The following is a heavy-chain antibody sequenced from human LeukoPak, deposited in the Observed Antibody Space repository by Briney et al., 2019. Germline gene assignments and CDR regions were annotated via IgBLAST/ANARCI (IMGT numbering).Heavy chain of an antibody. V-gene: IGHV4-59*08. CDR3: ARHLGTSYYYYYGMDV. CDR1: GGSISGYY. CDR2: IYYSGST. J-gene: IGHJ6*02. Sequence: PSETLSLTCTVSGGSISGYYWSWIRQPPGKGLEWIGYIYYSGSTNYNPSLKSRVTISVDTSKNQFSLKLSSVTAADTAVYYCARHLGTSYYYYYGMDVWGQGTTVTVSS.